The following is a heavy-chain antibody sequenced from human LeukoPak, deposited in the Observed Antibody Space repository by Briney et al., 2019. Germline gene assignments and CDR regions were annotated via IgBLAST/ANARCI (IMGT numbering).Heavy chain of an antibody. V-gene: IGHV3-23*01. J-gene: IGHJ4*02. Sequence: GGSLRLSCAASGFTFSSYAMSWVRQAPGKGLEWVSAISDSGGSTFYADSVKGRFTISRDNSKNSLYLQMNSLRAEDTALYYCAKGQLYYDILTGAFDFDYWGQGTLVTVSS. CDR1: GFTFSSYA. D-gene: IGHD3-9*01. CDR3: AKGQLYYDILTGAFDFDY. CDR2: ISDSGGST.